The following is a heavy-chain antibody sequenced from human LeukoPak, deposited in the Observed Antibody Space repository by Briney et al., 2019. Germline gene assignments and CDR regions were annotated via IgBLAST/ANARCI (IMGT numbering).Heavy chain of an antibody. V-gene: IGHV3-23*01. J-gene: IGHJ4*02. CDR1: GFTFSSYA. Sequence: GGSLRLSCAASGFTFSSYAMSWVRQAPGKGLEWVSAISGSGGSTYYADSVKGRFTTSRDNSKNTLYLQMNSLRAGDTAVYYCAKVRYSSSSRYIDYWGQGTLVTVSS. D-gene: IGHD6-6*01. CDR3: AKVRYSSSSRYIDY. CDR2: ISGSGGST.